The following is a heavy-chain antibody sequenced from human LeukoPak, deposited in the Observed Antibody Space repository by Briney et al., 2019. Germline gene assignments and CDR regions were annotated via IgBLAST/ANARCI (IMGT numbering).Heavy chain of an antibody. D-gene: IGHD6-19*01. CDR2: IIPIFGTA. Sequence: ASVKVSCKASGGTFSSYAISWVRQAPRQGLEWMGRIIPIFGTANYAQKFQGRVTITTDESTSTAYMELSSLRSEDTAVYYCAREASSGWYGLGPRYYFDYWGQGTLVTVSS. V-gene: IGHV1-69*05. CDR3: AREASSGWYGLGPRYYFDY. CDR1: GGTFSSYA. J-gene: IGHJ4*02.